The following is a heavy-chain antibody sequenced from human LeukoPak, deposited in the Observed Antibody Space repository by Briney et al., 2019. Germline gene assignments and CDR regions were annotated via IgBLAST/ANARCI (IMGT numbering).Heavy chain of an antibody. D-gene: IGHD3-22*01. CDR2: IGAYNGNT. J-gene: IGHJ3*02. V-gene: IGHV1-18*01. CDR1: GYTFTSYG. CDR3: ARDNIPFDYYDSSGYYQNDAFDI. Sequence: ASVKVSCKASGYTFTSYGISWVRQAPGQGPEWMGWIGAYNGNTNYAQKLQGRVTMTTDTSTSTAYMELRSLRSDDTAVYYCARDNIPFDYYDSSGYYQNDAFDIWGQGTMVTVSS.